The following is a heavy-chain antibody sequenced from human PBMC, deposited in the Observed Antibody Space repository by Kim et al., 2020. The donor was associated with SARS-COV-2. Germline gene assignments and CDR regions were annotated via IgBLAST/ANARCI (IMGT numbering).Heavy chain of an antibody. J-gene: IGHJ4*02. CDR3: ARAPTLRWFVALVVYIFDF. D-gene: IGHD3-10*01. CDR1: GGSISTCGYY. CDR2: IYYSGST. V-gene: IGHV4-31*03. Sequence: SETLSLTCTVSGGSISTCGYYWIWIRPHPGQGLEWIGYIYYSGSTYYNPSLKSRVTISVDTSKNHFSLKLISVTAAGTAGYYCARAPTLRWFVALVVYIFDFWGQGTRVTVSS.